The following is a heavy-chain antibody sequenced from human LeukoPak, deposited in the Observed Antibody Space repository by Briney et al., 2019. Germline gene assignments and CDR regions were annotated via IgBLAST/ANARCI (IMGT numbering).Heavy chain of an antibody. CDR2: IYTSGGT. Sequence: PSETLSLTCTVSGGSISSYYWSWIRQPAGKGLEWIGRIYTSGGTNYNPSLKSRVTMSVDTSKNQFSLKLSSVTAADTAVYYCASYYGSGSPDAFDIWGQGTMVTVSS. V-gene: IGHV4-4*07. CDR1: GGSISSYY. J-gene: IGHJ3*02. D-gene: IGHD3-10*01. CDR3: ASYYGSGSPDAFDI.